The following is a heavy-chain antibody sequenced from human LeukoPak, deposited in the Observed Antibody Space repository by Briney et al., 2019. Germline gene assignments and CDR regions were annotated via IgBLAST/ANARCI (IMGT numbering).Heavy chain of an antibody. CDR3: ARRDSTGYYFLFDY. J-gene: IGHJ4*02. CDR2: IYPGDSDT. D-gene: IGHD3-22*01. V-gene: IGHV5-51*01. Sequence: GASLQISCKGSGSSFTSYWIGWVRQLPGKGLEWMGIIYPGDSDTRYSPSFQGLVTISADRSISTAYLQWSSLKASDTAMYYCARRDSTGYYFLFDYWGQGTLVTVSS. CDR1: GSSFTSYW.